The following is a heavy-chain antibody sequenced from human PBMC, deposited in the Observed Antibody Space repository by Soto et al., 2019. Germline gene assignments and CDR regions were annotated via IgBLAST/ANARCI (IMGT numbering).Heavy chain of an antibody. Sequence: GASVKVSCKVSGYTLTELSMHWVRQAPGKGLEWMGGFDPEDGETIYAQKFQGRVTMTEDTSTDTAYMELSSLRSEDTAVYYCATVALRLRLGEFVRDYQHWGQGTLVTVSS. J-gene: IGHJ1*01. V-gene: IGHV1-24*01. CDR3: ATVALRLRLGEFVRDYQH. D-gene: IGHD3-16*01. CDR2: FDPEDGET. CDR1: GYTLTELS.